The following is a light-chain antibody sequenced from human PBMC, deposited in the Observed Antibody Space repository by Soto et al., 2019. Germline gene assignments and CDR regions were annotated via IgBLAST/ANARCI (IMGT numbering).Light chain of an antibody. V-gene: IGLV2-23*02. Sequence: QSALSQPASVSGSPGQWITISCTGTSSDIGSYTHISWYQHYPGKAPKLLTYEVEKRPSGVSDRFSGSKSGNTASLTIAGLQAEDEADYYCCSCAGSSTPYVFGTGTKLAVL. CDR2: EVE. CDR1: SSDIGSYTH. J-gene: IGLJ1*01. CDR3: CSCAGSSTPYV.